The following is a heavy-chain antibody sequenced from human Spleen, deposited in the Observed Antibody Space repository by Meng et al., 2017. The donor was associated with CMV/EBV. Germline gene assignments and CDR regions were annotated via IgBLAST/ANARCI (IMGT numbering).Heavy chain of an antibody. D-gene: IGHD4-17*01. CDR3: ARAGAAVTTHFDF. V-gene: IGHV1-18*01. CDR2: VSAENGGT. CDR1: GYNFDIYG. J-gene: IGHJ4*02. Sequence: QIQLVQSGPELRRPGASVKVSCKASGYNFDIYGITWVRQAPGQGLEWVGWVSAENGGTDYGQKFQGRVTVTADTFTNTAYMEMRSLRSDDSAMYYCARAGAAVTTHFDFWGQGTLVTVSS.